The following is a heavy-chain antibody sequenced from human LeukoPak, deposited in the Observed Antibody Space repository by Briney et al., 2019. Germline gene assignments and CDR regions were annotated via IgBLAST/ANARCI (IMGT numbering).Heavy chain of an antibody. D-gene: IGHD6-19*01. V-gene: IGHV4-59*08. CDR1: GGSISSYY. CDR2: IYYSGST. Sequence: SETLSLTCAVSGGSISSYYWSWIRQPPGKGLEWIGYIYYSGSTNYNPSLKSRVTISVDTSKNQFSLKLSSVTAADTAVYYCARFSSGWYEDAFDIWGQGTMVTVSS. J-gene: IGHJ3*02. CDR3: ARFSSGWYEDAFDI.